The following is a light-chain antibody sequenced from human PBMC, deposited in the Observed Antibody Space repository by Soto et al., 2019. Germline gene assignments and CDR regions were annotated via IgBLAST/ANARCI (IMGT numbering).Light chain of an antibody. V-gene: IGKV1-5*01. CDR1: QSISSW. J-gene: IGKJ1*01. Sequence: IHMTQSPSALPASVGDRVTITCRASQSISSWLAWYQQKPGKAPKLLIYDASSLESGVPSRFSGRGSGTEFTLTISSLQSDDFATYYCQQYNSYPTFGQGTKVDIK. CDR2: DAS. CDR3: QQYNSYPT.